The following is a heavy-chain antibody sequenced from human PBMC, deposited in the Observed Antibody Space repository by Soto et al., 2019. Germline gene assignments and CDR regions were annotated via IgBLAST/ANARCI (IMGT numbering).Heavy chain of an antibody. CDR2: ISYDGSNK. Sequence: PGGSLRLSCAASGFTFSSYAMHWVRQAPGKGLEWVAVISYDGSNKYYADSVKGRFTISRDNSKNTLYLQMNSLRAEDTAVYYCARVPWDDSSGPFDYWGQGTLVTVSS. J-gene: IGHJ4*02. V-gene: IGHV3-30-3*01. CDR3: ARVPWDDSSGPFDY. D-gene: IGHD3-22*01. CDR1: GFTFSSYA.